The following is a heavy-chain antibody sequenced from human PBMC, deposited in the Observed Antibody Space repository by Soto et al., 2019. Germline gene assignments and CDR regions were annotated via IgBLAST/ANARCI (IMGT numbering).Heavy chain of an antibody. D-gene: IGHD3-3*01. Sequence: GGSLRLSCAASGFTFSSYGMHWVRQAPGKGLERVAGIWYDGSNKYYADSVKGRFTISRDNSKNTLYLQVNSLRSEYTAVYYCARDFVDSYGMDVWGQGTTVTSP. CDR1: GFTFSSYG. J-gene: IGHJ6*02. CDR3: ARDFVDSYGMDV. V-gene: IGHV3-33*01. CDR2: IWYDGSNK.